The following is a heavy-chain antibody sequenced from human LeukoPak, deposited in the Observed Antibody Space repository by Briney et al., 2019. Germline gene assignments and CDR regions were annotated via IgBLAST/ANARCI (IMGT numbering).Heavy chain of an antibody. CDR1: GFNFNNYW. D-gene: IGHD2-15*01. V-gene: IGHV5-51*01. CDR3: AVHSFDTVDAFDV. J-gene: IGHJ3*01. Sequence: GESLKISCEASGFNFNNYWVGWVRQMPGKGLEWMGIIYPGDYDTRYSPSFQGHVTISVDKSISTAYLQWRSLRASATALYFCAVHSFDTVDAFDVWGQGTIVTVSA. CDR2: IYPGDYDT.